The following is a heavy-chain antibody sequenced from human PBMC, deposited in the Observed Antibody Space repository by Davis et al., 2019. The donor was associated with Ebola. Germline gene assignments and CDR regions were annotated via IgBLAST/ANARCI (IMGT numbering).Heavy chain of an antibody. J-gene: IGHJ4*02. Sequence: ASVKVSCKASGYTFTSYGISWVRQAPGQGLEWMGWINTNTGNPTYAQGFTGRFVFSLDTSVSTAYLQISSLKAEDTAVYYCARDGDYGGNGDHDYWGQGTLVTVSS. CDR2: INTNTGNP. V-gene: IGHV7-4-1*02. CDR1: GYTFTSYG. CDR3: ARDGDYGGNGDHDY. D-gene: IGHD4-23*01.